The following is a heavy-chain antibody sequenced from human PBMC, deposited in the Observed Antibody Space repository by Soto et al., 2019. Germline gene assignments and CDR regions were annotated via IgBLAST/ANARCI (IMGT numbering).Heavy chain of an antibody. J-gene: IGHJ6*03. Sequence: PSETLSLTCAVYGGSFSGYYWSWIRQPPGKGLEWIGEINHSGSTNYNPSIKSRVTISVDTSKNQFSLKMSSVTAADTAVYYCARGLITIFGVADYYYMDVWGKGTTVT. V-gene: IGHV4-34*01. D-gene: IGHD3-3*01. CDR1: GGSFSGYY. CDR2: INHSGST. CDR3: ARGLITIFGVADYYYMDV.